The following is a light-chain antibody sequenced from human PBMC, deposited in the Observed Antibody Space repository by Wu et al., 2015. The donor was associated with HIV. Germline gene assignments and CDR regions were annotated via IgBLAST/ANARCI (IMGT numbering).Light chain of an antibody. CDR2: WAS. V-gene: IGKV1-5*03. CDR1: ESLNNR. J-gene: IGKJ1*01. Sequence: DIQMTQSPSTLSASVGERVTITCRANESLNNRLAWYQQKPGKAPQLLIYWASSLERGAPSRFSGSGSETEFTLTITSLQPDDFATYYCQQYSSYSAWTFGLGTKVEIK. CDR3: QQYSSYSAWT.